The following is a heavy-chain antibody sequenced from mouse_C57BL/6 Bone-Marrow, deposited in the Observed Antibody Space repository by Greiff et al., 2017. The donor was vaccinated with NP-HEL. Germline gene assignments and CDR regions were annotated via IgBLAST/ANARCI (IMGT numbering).Heavy chain of an antibody. CDR3: ARESFLYAMDY. CDR2: IYPGSGST. J-gene: IGHJ4*01. CDR1: GYTFTSYW. Sequence: QVHVKQPGAELVKPGASVKMSCKASGYTFTSYWITWVKQRPGQGLEWIGDIYPGSGSTNYNEKFKSKATLTVDTSSSTAYMQLSSLTSEDSAVYYCARESFLYAMDYWGQGTSVTVSS. V-gene: IGHV1-55*01.